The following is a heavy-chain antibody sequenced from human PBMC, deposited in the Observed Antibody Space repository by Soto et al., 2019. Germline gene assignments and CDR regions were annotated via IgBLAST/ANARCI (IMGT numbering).Heavy chain of an antibody. CDR2: INAGSGNT. J-gene: IGHJ6*02. D-gene: IGHD1-1*01. CDR1: CYTFTSYG. CDR3: ARGIDDNASFGMDV. V-gene: IGHV1-3*01. Sequence: ASVKVTCKSSCYTFTSYGINWVRQAPGQRLEWMGWINAGSGNTKYSQKFQGRVTITRDTSASTAYMELNSLRAEDTAVYYCARGIDDNASFGMDVWGQGTTVTVSS.